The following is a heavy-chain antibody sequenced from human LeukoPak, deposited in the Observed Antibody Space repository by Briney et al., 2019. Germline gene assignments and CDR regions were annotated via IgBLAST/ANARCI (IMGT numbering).Heavy chain of an antibody. V-gene: IGHV3-48*03. J-gene: IGHJ4*02. Sequence: GGSLRLSCAASGFTSRDYEMNWVRQAPGKGLEWVSYISSRGSNIYYADSVKGRFTVSRDNAKTSLFLQMNSLRAEDTAVYYCARVNSWSDYWGQGTLVTVSS. CDR3: ARVNSWSDY. CDR1: GFTSRDYE. D-gene: IGHD4-23*01. CDR2: ISSRGSNI.